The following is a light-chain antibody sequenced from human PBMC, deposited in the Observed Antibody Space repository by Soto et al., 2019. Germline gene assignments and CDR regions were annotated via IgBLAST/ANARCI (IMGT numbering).Light chain of an antibody. Sequence: SYELTQPPSVSVATGKTARITCGGTNIGSKSVHWYQQKTGQAPVLVIYYDSDRPSGIPERFSGSNSGNTATLTISRVEDGDEADYYCQVWDSSSDHVVFGGGTKLTVL. V-gene: IGLV3-21*04. CDR2: YDS. CDR1: NIGSKS. J-gene: IGLJ2*01. CDR3: QVWDSSSDHVV.